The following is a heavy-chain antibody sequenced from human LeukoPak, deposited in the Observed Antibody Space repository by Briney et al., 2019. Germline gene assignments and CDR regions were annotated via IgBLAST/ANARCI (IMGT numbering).Heavy chain of an antibody. CDR1: GGSISSGSYY. V-gene: IGHV4-61*02. CDR2: IYTSGST. Sequence: PSETLSLTCTVSGGSISSGSYYWSWIQQPAGKGLEWIGRIYTSGSTNYNPSLKSRVTISVDTSKNQFSLKLSSVTAADTAVYYCARAFVDGYRRAFDIWGQGTMVTVSS. CDR3: ARAFVDGYRRAFDI. J-gene: IGHJ3*02. D-gene: IGHD3-16*02.